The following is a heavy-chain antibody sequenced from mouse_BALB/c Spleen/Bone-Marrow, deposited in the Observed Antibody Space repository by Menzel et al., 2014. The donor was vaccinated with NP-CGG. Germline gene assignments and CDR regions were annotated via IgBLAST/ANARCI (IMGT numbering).Heavy chain of an antibody. CDR3: AKPRFAY. Sequence: QFQLQQPGAELAKPGASVKMSCKASGYTFTSYWMHWIKQRPGQGLEWIGYITPSTGYIEYNQKFKDKATLTADKSSSTAYMQLSHLTSEDSAVYYCAKPRFAYWGQGTLVTISA. V-gene: IGHV1-7*01. CDR1: GYTFTSYW. J-gene: IGHJ3*01. CDR2: ITPSTGYI.